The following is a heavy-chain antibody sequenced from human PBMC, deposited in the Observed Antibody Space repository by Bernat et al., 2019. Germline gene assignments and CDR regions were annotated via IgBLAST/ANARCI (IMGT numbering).Heavy chain of an antibody. CDR2: IYYSGST. CDR3: ARDDYGDTDAFDI. D-gene: IGHD4-17*01. V-gene: IGHV4-31*03. J-gene: IGHJ3*02. Sequence: QVQLQESGPGLVKPSETLSLTCTVSGGSISSRGYYWSWIRQHPGKGLEWIGYIYYSGSTYYNPSLKSRVTISVDTSKNQFSLKLSSVTAADTAVYYCARDDYGDTDAFDIWGQGTMVTVSS. CDR1: GGSISSRGYY.